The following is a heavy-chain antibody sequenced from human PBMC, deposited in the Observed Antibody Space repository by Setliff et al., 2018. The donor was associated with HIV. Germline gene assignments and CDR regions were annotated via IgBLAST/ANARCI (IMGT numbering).Heavy chain of an antibody. J-gene: IGHJ3*01. CDR3: LRETGVNVAADGRGYHTFDF. D-gene: IGHD2-8*02. CDR2: IYYSGST. Sequence: SETLSLTCTVSSGSVSRSDYYWGWIRQTPGKGLEWIGYIYYSGSTYYNPSLKSRVTMSVDTSKNQFSLKLTSVTAADTAIYYCLRETGVNVAADGRGYHTFDFWGRGTMVTVSS. V-gene: IGHV4-39*02. CDR1: SGSVSRSDYY.